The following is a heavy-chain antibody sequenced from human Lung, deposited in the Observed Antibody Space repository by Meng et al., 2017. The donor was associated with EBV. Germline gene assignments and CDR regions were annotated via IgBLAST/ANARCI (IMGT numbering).Heavy chain of an antibody. D-gene: IGHD3-10*01. CDR3: ARQSGYFDY. Sequence: QVQPQEACPGRGKPAETLSPTCTVSGGSISSYYWSWIRQPPGKGLEWIGHIYYSGTTNYNPSLKSRVTISVDTSKNQFSLKLSSVTATDTAVYYCARQSGYFDYWGQGTLVTVSS. CDR2: IYYSGTT. J-gene: IGHJ4*02. V-gene: IGHV4-59*08. CDR1: GGSISSYY.